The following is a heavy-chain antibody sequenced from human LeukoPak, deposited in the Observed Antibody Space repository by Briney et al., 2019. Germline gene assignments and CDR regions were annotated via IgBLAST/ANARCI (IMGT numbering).Heavy chain of an antibody. Sequence: PGRSLALSHAASGLRFSVPWTNGVRRAPGRGREWVATMNYDGSEEYYADSVQARFPISRDNAKNSLTLQMNYVRAGDTAIYYCAYTSHLTCWGQGTLVTVSS. CDR1: GLRFSVPW. J-gene: IGHJ4*02. CDR2: MNYDGSEE. CDR3: AYTSHLTC. V-gene: IGHV3-7*01. D-gene: IGHD3-16*01.